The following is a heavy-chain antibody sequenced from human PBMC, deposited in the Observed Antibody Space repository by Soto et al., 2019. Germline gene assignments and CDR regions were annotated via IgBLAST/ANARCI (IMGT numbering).Heavy chain of an antibody. CDR1: GGTFSRYA. CDR2: IIHIFGTA. D-gene: IGHD3-10*01. V-gene: IGHV1-69*13. Sequence: SVEVTCKXSGGTFSRYAISWVRQARGQGLEWMGGIIHIFGTAKYAQKFQGRVTITADESTSTAYMELSSLRSEDTAVYYCASLPTRGVAIPVWFDPWGQGTLVTVAS. CDR3: ASLPTRGVAIPVWFDP. J-gene: IGHJ5*02.